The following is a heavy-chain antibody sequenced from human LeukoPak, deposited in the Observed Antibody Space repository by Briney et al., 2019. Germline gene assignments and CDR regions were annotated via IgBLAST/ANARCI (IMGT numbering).Heavy chain of an antibody. Sequence: GGSLRLSRAASEFTFSNYAMNWVRQAPGKGLEWVSTISGSGGSTYYADSVKGRFTISRDNSKNTLYLQMDSLRAEDTAVYYCAKARGITIFGILIDYWGQGTLVTVSS. CDR3: AKARGITIFGILIDY. V-gene: IGHV3-23*01. D-gene: IGHD3-3*01. CDR1: EFTFSNYA. CDR2: ISGSGGST. J-gene: IGHJ4*02.